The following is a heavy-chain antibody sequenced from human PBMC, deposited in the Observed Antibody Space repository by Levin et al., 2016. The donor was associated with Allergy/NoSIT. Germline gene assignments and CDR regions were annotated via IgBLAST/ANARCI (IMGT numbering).Heavy chain of an antibody. D-gene: IGHD5-18*01. V-gene: IGHV3-23*01. J-gene: IGHJ4*02. Sequence: GESLKISCAASGFTFSSFAMSWVRQAPGKGLEWVSVISAGGGNTNYADSVKGRFTISRDNSKNTLFLQMNSLRAEDTAVYYCAKERGYTYGYVDYWGQGTPVTVSS. CDR3: AKERGYTYGYVDY. CDR2: ISAGGGNT. CDR1: GFTFSSFA.